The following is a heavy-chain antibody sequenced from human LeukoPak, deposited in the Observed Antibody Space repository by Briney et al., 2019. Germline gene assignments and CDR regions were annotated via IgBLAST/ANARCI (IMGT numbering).Heavy chain of an antibody. CDR2: ISAYNGNT. CDR1: GYTFTSYG. J-gene: IGHJ4*02. CDR3: ARDDQLRRRAAGYFDY. Sequence: ASVKVSCXASGYTFTSYGISWVRLAPGQGLEWMGWISAYNGNTNYAQKLQGRVTMTTDTSTSTAYMELRSLRSDDTAVYYCARDDQLRRRAAGYFDYWGQGTLVTVSS. D-gene: IGHD6-6*01. V-gene: IGHV1-18*01.